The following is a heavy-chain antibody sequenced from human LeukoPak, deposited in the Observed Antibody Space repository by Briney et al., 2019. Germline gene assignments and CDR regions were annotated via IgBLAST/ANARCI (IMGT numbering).Heavy chain of an antibody. CDR3: ARRAFVGASFDH. CDR1: GGSISSYY. D-gene: IGHD1-26*01. J-gene: IGHJ4*02. V-gene: IGHV4-59*08. CDR2: IYYSGST. Sequence: PSETLSLTCTVSGGSISSYYWSWIRQPPGKGLEWIGYIYYSGSTNYNPSLKSRVTISVVTSKNQFSLKLSSVTAADTAVYYCARRAFVGASFDHWGQGTLVTVSS.